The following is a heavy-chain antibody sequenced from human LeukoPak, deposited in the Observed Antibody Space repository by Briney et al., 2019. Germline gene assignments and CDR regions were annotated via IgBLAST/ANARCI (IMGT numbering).Heavy chain of an antibody. CDR1: GGSISSYS. D-gene: IGHD6-6*01. V-gene: IGHV4-59*01. J-gene: IGHJ4*02. CDR2: IYYSGST. CDR3: AGGFEYTNLDY. Sequence: SETLSLTCAVSGGSISSYSWSWIRQPPGNGLEWIGYIYYSGSTNYNPSLKSRVTISVDTSKNQFSLKLSSVTAADTAVYYCAGGFEYTNLDYWGQGALVTVSS.